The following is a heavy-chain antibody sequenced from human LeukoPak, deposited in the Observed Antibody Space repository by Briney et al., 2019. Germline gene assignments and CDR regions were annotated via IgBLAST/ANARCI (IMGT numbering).Heavy chain of an antibody. CDR2: ISESTSHI. V-gene: IGHV3-21*06. D-gene: IGHD5-12*01. J-gene: IGHJ6*02. Sequence: GGSLRLSCAASTFTFSGYSMNWVRQAPVKGLEWVSYISESTSHIYYADSVKGRFTISRDNAKNSLYLQMNSLRAEDTAIYYCARDRAVKARIGGMDVWGQGTTVIVSS. CDR3: ARDRAVKARIGGMDV. CDR1: TFTFSGYS.